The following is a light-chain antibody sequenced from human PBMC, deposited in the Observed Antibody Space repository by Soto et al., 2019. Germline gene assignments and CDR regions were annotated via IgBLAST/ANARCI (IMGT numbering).Light chain of an antibody. Sequence: DIEVTRITSTQSASVGDRVTITCRASQSISVWLAWYQQKVGKAPNLLIYKASRLESGVPSRFSGSGSGTEFTLTFSSLQPDDFATYYCQQYNSYPFTFGQ. CDR1: QSISVW. V-gene: IGKV1-5*03. CDR2: KAS. J-gene: IGKJ2*01. CDR3: QQYNSYPFT.